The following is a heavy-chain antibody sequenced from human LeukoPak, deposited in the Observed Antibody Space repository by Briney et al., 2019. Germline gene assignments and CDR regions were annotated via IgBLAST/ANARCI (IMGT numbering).Heavy chain of an antibody. D-gene: IGHD3-10*01. Sequence: PSQTLSLTCSVSGGSISSGGYYWSWIRQHPGKGLEWIGYIYYSGSTYYNPSLKSRITISVDTSKNQFSLNLNSVTAADTAGKYLCRSRGGVGGRGQGTLVNVSS. V-gene: IGHV4-31*03. CDR1: GGSISSGGYY. CDR2: IYYSGST. CDR3: CRSRGGVGG. J-gene: IGHJ4*02.